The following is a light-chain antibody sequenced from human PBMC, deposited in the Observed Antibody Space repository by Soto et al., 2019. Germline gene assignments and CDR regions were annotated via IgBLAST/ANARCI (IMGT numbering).Light chain of an antibody. CDR2: NND. CDR3: AAWDDSLNGFYV. V-gene: IGLV1-44*01. Sequence: QSALTQPPSASGTPGQRVTISCSGGSSNIGTNSVNWYQQLPGRAPKLLIYNNDLRPSAVPDRFSGSKSGTSASLAISGLQSEDEADYYCAAWDDSLNGFYVFGIGTKLTVL. CDR1: SSNIGTNS. J-gene: IGLJ1*01.